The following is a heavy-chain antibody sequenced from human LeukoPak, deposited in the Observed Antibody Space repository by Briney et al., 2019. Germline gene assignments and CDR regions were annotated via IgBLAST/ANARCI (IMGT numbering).Heavy chain of an antibody. CDR1: AFTFSSYS. Sequence: GGSLRLSCAASAFTFSSYSMNWVRQAPGKGLEWISYISSDSSTIHYADSVKGRFTISRDNVKNSLYLRMNSLRAEDTAVYYCARDRGFGDYYYGMDVWGQGTTVTVSS. V-gene: IGHV3-48*04. CDR3: ARDRGFGDYYYGMDV. D-gene: IGHD3-10*01. CDR2: ISSDSSTI. J-gene: IGHJ6*02.